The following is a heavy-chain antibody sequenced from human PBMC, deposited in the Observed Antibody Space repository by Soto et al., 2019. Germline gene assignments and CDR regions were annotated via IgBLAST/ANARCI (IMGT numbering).Heavy chain of an antibody. CDR3: ARAVARGVKTIYYYYGMDV. CDR2: INPGNGNT. J-gene: IGHJ6*02. CDR1: GYTFSNFA. D-gene: IGHD3-10*01. Sequence: ASVKVSCKASGYTFSNFAMHWVSQAPGKRLEWMGWINPGNGNTKYSQTIQGRVTITRDTSASTAYMELSSMRSEDTAVYYCARAVARGVKTIYYYYGMDVWGQGTTVTVSS. V-gene: IGHV1-3*01.